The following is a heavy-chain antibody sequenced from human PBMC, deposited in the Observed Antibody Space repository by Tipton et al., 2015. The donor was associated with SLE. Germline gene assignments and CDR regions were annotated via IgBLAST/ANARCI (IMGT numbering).Heavy chain of an antibody. V-gene: IGHV4-61*02. Sequence: TLSLTCAVYGGSITSVSYYWSWIRQPAGKGLEWIGRIYTSGSTNYNPSLKSRVTISVDTSKNQFSLKLSSVTAADTAVYYCARGVSSYDYWGQGTLVTVSS. CDR2: IYTSGST. CDR1: GGSITSVSYY. CDR3: ARGVSSYDY. D-gene: IGHD6-6*01. J-gene: IGHJ4*02.